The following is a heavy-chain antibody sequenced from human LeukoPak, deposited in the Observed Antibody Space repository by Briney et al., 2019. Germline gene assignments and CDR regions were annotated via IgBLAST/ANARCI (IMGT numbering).Heavy chain of an antibody. CDR3: VRFALTSSLDH. Sequence: GESLKISCQISGCKFTNNWIGWVRQVPGKGLEWMGLIHPGYSDAKYSPSFQGQVTLSVDASISTASLQLSGLRASDTAIYYCVRFALTSSLDHWGQGTLVTVSS. D-gene: IGHD6-13*01. CDR1: GCKFTNNW. J-gene: IGHJ5*02. CDR2: IHPGYSDA. V-gene: IGHV5-51*01.